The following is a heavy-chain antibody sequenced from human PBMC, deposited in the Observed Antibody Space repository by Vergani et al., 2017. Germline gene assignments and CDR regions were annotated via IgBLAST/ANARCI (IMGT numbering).Heavy chain of an antibody. CDR1: GYTFSNYY. J-gene: IGHJ4*02. D-gene: IGHD3-9*01. V-gene: IGHV1-46*03. CDR3: ARGYYGILTGYRY. CDR2: INPSGGHT. Sequence: QVQVVPSGAEVKKSGASVKVSCKTSGYTFSNYYLPWVRQAPGQGLEWMGIINPSGGHTNYAQKFQGRVPMTWDTSTSTDDMELSSLRSDDTAIYYCARGYYGILTGYRYWGQGTLVTVSA.